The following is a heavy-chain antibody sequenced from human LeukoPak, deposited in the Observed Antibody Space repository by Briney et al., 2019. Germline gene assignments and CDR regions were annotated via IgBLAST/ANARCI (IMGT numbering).Heavy chain of an antibody. D-gene: IGHD2-21*02. CDR3: ARVVYCGGDCYSGGMDV. CDR1: GFTFSSYA. Sequence: GGSLRLSCAASGFTFSSYAMHWVRQAPGKGLEWVSSISSSSSYIYYADSVKGRFTISRDNAKNSLYLQMNSLRAEDTAVYYCARVVYCGGDCYSGGMDVWGQGTTVTVSS. CDR2: ISSSSSYI. J-gene: IGHJ6*02. V-gene: IGHV3-21*01.